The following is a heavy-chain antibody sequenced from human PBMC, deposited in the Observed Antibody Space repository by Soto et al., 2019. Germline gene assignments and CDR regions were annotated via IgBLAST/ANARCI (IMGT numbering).Heavy chain of an antibody. J-gene: IGHJ5*02. D-gene: IGHD1-1*01. V-gene: IGHV3-74*01. CDR3: ARTYVPGIAGFDP. Sequence: GGSLRLSCAASGFAFSSYSMNWVRQVPGEGLVWVSRMSGDGKTISYADSVKGRFTISRDSAKNTLYLQMNSLRVEDTAVYYCARTYVPGIAGFDPWGQGTLVTVSS. CDR1: GFAFSSYS. CDR2: MSGDGKTI.